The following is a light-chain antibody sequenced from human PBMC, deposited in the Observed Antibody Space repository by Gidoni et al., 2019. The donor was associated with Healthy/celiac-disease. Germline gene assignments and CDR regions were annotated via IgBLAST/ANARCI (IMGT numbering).Light chain of an antibody. CDR3: QQYGSSPFA. Sequence: IVLTQSPGTLSLSPGERATLSCRASQSVSSSYLAWYQQKPGQAPRLLIYGASSRATGIPDRFSGSGSVTDFTLTISRLEPEDFAVYYCQQYGSSPFAFGGGTKVEIK. CDR1: QSVSSSY. V-gene: IGKV3-20*01. CDR2: GAS. J-gene: IGKJ4*01.